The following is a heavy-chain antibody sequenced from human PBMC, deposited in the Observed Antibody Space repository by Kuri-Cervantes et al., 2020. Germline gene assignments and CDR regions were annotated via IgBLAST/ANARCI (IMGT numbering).Heavy chain of an antibody. CDR1: GYTFTSYV. J-gene: IGHJ4*02. CDR2: INAGNGNT. D-gene: IGHD2-2*01. Sequence: ASVKVSCKASGYTFTSYVMHWVRQAPGQRLEWMGWINAGNGNTKYSQKFQGRVTMTRNTSISTAYMELSSLRSEDTAVYYCARPSLPAAIDYFDYWGQGTLVTVSS. V-gene: IGHV1-3*01. CDR3: ARPSLPAAIDYFDY.